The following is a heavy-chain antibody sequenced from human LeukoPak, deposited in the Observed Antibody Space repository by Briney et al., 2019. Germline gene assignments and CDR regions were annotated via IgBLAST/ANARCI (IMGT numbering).Heavy chain of an antibody. CDR2: IKQDGSEK. Sequence: GGSLRLSCAASGFTFSSYWMSWVRQAPGKGLEWVANIKQDGSEKYYVDSVKGRFTISRDNAKNSLYLQMNSLRAEDTAVYYCAGVIRFLEWLSQYYYYYGMDVWGQGTTVTVSS. D-gene: IGHD3-3*01. J-gene: IGHJ6*02. V-gene: IGHV3-7*01. CDR3: AGVIRFLEWLSQYYYYYGMDV. CDR1: GFTFSSYW.